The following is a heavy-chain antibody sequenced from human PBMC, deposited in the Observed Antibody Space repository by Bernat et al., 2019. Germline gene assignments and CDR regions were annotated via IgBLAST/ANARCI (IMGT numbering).Heavy chain of an antibody. V-gene: IGHV1-2*04. CDR2: INPNSGGT. J-gene: IGHJ6*02. D-gene: IGHD4-17*01. CDR3: ARVRDDYGDSDYYYGMDV. Sequence: QVQLVQSGAEVKKPGASVKVSCKASGYTFTGYYMHWVRQAPGQGLEWMGWINPNSGGTNYAQKFQGWVTMTMDASISTAYMELSRLRSDDTAVYYCARVRDDYGDSDYYYGMDVWGQGTTVTVSS. CDR1: GYTFTGYY.